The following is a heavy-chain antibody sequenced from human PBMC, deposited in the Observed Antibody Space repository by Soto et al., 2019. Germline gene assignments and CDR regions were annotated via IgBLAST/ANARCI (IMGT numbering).Heavy chain of an antibody. CDR1: GFTFDDYA. V-gene: IGHV3-9*01. CDR3: AKGLPRDDAFDI. J-gene: IGHJ3*02. CDR2: ISWNSGSI. Sequence: GGSLRLSCAASGFTFDDYAMHWVRQAPGKGLEWVSGISWNSGSIGYADSVKGRFTISRDNAKNSLYLQMNSLRAEDTALYYCAKGLPRDDAFDIWGQGTMVTVSS.